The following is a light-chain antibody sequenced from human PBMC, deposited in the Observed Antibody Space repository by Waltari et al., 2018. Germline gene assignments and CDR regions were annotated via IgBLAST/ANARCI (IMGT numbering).Light chain of an antibody. J-gene: IGLJ2*01. CDR2: DKN. CDR1: SLRSYY. Sequence: SSELTQDPAVSVAMGQTVRITCHGDSLRSYYASWYQQRPGQAPILYIYDKNNRPPGVPDRFSGSSSHNTGSLTITGAQAEDEASYYCHSRDASGVAGSFGGGTKLTVL. V-gene: IGLV3-19*01. CDR3: HSRDASGVAGS.